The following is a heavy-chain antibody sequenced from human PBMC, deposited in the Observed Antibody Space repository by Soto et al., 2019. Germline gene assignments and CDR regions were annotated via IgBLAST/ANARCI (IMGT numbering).Heavy chain of an antibody. V-gene: IGHV3-73*02. CDR2: IRSKANSYAT. CDR3: TSLGRHRSFSLGY. J-gene: IGHJ4*02. D-gene: IGHD1-26*01. CDR1: GFTFSGSA. Sequence: EVQLVESGGGLVQPGGSLKLSCAASGFTFSGSAMHWVRQASGKGLEWVGRIRSKANSYATAYAASVKGRFTISRDDSKHTAYLQMNSLKTEDTAVYYCTSLGRHRSFSLGYWGQGTLVTVSS.